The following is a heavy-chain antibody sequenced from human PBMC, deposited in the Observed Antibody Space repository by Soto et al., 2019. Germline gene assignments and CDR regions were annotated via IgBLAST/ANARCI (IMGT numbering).Heavy chain of an antibody. CDR3: ARDGGNYYDSSGYTNDAFDI. D-gene: IGHD3-22*01. Sequence: SVKVSCKASGGTFSSYAISWVRQAPGQGLEWMGGIIPIFGTANYAQKFQGRVTITADESTSTAYMELSSLRSEDTAVYYCARDGGNYYDSSGYTNDAFDIWGQRTMVTVSS. CDR1: GGTFSSYA. J-gene: IGHJ3*02. V-gene: IGHV1-69*13. CDR2: IIPIFGTA.